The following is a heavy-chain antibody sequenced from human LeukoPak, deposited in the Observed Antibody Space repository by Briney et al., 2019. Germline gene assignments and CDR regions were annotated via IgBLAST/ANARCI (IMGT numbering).Heavy chain of an antibody. J-gene: IGHJ5*01. CDR1: GFTFRDSF. D-gene: IGHD3-22*01. CDR2: ISSSGITI. Sequence: GGSLRLSCADSGFTFRDSFFRWSRQAPGKGLEWVSYISSSGITIYYADSVKGRFTISRDNAKNSLYLQMSSLRAEDTAVYYFVRESPNANQDCSGYYDSWGQGVLVTVSS. CDR3: VRESPNANQDCSGYYDS. V-gene: IGHV3-11*04.